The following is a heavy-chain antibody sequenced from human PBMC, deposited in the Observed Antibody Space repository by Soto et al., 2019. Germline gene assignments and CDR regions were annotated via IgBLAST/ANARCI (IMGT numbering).Heavy chain of an antibody. J-gene: IGHJ6*02. CDR3: ARGFYGLDV. CDR2: ITPNGNNE. CDR1: EFTFSSYS. Sequence: GGSLRLSCAASEFTFSSYSMSWVRQAPGKGLEYVSGITPNGNNEYYTDSVKGRFTISRDNSKNTLHLHMRSLRPEDTAVFYCARGFYGLDVWGQGTTVTVSS. V-gene: IGHV3-64D*08.